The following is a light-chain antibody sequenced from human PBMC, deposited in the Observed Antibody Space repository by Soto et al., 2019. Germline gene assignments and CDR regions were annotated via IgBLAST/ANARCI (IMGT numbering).Light chain of an antibody. CDR2: KTS. V-gene: IGKV1-5*03. CDR3: QQYNTYLWT. CDR1: QRISYW. Sequence: DIQMTQSPSTLSASVGDRVTITCRASQRISYWLAWYQQKPGKAPKLLIYKTSTLESGVPSRFSGSGSGTEFTLTSSSLQPDDFATYYCQQYNTYLWTFGQGTKVEIK. J-gene: IGKJ1*01.